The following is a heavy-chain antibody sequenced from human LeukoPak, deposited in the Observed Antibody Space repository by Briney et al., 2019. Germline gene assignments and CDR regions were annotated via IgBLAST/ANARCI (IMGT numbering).Heavy chain of an antibody. CDR1: GGSISSGSYY. Sequence: PSETLSLTCTVSGGSISSGSYYWSWIRQPAGKGLEWIGRIYTSGSTNYNPSLKSRVTISVDTSKNQFSLKLSSVTAADTAVYYCASDKTGYYNFDYWGQGTLVTVSS. CDR3: ASDKTGYYNFDY. D-gene: IGHD3-9*01. CDR2: IYTSGST. J-gene: IGHJ4*02. V-gene: IGHV4-61*02.